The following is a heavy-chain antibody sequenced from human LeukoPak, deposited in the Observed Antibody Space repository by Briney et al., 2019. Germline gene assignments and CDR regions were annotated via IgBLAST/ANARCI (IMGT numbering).Heavy chain of an antibody. Sequence: GGSLRLSCAASGFTFTNAWMSWVRQAPGKGLEWVGRIKRKTDGGTTDYAAPVKGRFTISRDDSKNTLYLQMNSLKTEDTAVYYCTTGGYCSSTSCYNQGDYWGQGTLVTVSS. CDR1: GFTFTNAW. D-gene: IGHD2-2*02. CDR2: IKRKTDGGTT. V-gene: IGHV3-15*01. J-gene: IGHJ4*02. CDR3: TTGGYCSSTSCYNQGDY.